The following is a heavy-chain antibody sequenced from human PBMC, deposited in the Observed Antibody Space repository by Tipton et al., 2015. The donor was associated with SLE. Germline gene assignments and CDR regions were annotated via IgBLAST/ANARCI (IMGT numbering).Heavy chain of an antibody. J-gene: IGHJ3*02. Sequence: RSLRLSCAASGFTFSSYAMHWVRQAPGKGLEWVAVISYDGSNKYYADSVKGRFTISRDNSKNTLYLQMNSLRAEDTAVYYCARVGHHSSGWPGSAFDIWGQGTMVTVSS. D-gene: IGHD6-19*01. CDR1: GFTFSSYA. V-gene: IGHV3-30-3*01. CDR3: ARVGHHSSGWPGSAFDI. CDR2: ISYDGSNK.